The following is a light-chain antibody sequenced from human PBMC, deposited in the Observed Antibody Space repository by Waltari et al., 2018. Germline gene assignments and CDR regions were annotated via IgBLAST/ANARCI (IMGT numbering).Light chain of an antibody. Sequence: DIQMTQSPSSLSASVGDRVTITCRARQTITSYLNWYQLKPGKAPKLLLDASSSLQSGVPSRFSGSGSGTDFTLTISSLQPEDFATYYCQQSYSSPRTFGQGTKVEIK. V-gene: IGKV1-39*01. CDR2: ASS. CDR1: QTITSY. CDR3: QQSYSSPRT. J-gene: IGKJ1*01.